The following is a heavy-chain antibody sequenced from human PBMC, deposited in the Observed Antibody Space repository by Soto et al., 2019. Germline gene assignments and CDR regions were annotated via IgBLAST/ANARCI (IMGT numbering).Heavy chain of an antibody. CDR3: ARGTIGFDY. J-gene: IGHJ4*02. V-gene: IGHV4-30-4*01. Sequence: SETLSVTCTVSGFSISIVYCYWSWIRQPPGKGLEWIGYIYYSGSTYYNPSLKSRVTISVDTSKNQFSLKLSSVTAADTAVYYCARGTIGFDYWGQGTLVTVSS. CDR2: IYYSGST. CDR1: GFSISIVYCY.